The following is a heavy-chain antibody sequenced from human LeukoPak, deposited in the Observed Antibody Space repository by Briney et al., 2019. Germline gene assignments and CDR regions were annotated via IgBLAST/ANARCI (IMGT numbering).Heavy chain of an antibody. CDR1: GFTFSDYA. J-gene: IGHJ4*02. CDR3: AKIALSWVAGTIDY. D-gene: IGHD6-19*01. V-gene: IGHV3-23*01. CDR2: IHGSRGGT. Sequence: PGGSLRLSCAASGFTFSDYAMSWVRQAPGKGLDCFSGIHGSRGGTYYSHSVKGRFTVSRDNSKNTLYLQMNSLRAEDTAVYYCAKIALSWVAGTIDYWGQGTLVTVSS.